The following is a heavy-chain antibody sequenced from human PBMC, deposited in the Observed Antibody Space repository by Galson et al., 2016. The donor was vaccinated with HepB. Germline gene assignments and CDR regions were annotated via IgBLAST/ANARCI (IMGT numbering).Heavy chain of an antibody. J-gene: IGHJ4*02. Sequence: PGKGLEWVAVIWDDGSNKYYADSVKGRFTISRDNSKNTLYLQMNSLRAEDTAVYYCAREKNVAVPAALDYWGQGTLVTVSS. D-gene: IGHD2-2*01. CDR3: AREKNVAVPAALDY. V-gene: IGHV3-33*01. CDR2: IWDDGSNK.